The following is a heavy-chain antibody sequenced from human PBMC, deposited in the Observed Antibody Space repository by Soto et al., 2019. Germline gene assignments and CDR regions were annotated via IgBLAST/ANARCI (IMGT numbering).Heavy chain of an antibody. CDR2: INAGNGNT. CDR3: ARGVENIVVVLDVFGYYGMDV. Sequence: ASVNVSCKSSGYSFTSYFIYWVRQAPGQRLECMGWINAGNGNTKYSQKFQGRVTITSDTSASTAYMELSSLRSEDTAVYFCARGVENIVVVLDVFGYYGMDVWGQGTTVTVSS. V-gene: IGHV1-3*01. D-gene: IGHD2-2*01. CDR1: GYSFTSYF. J-gene: IGHJ6*02.